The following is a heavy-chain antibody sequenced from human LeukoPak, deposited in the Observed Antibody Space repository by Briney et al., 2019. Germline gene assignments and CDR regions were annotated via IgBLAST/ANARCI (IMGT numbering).Heavy chain of an antibody. CDR2: ITGSGGNT. D-gene: IGHD3-9*01. J-gene: IGHJ4*02. CDR3: AKWGDYDVLTGYYVSDY. Sequence: GGSLRLSCAASGFTFSNYAMSWVRQAPGKGLEWVSAITGSGGNTYYADSVKGRFTISRDNSKNAVFLQMNSLRAEDTAVYYCAKWGDYDVLTGYYVSDYWGQGTLVTVSS. V-gene: IGHV3-23*01. CDR1: GFTFSNYA.